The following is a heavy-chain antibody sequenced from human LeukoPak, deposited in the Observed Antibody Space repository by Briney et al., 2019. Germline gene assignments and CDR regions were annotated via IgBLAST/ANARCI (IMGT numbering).Heavy chain of an antibody. CDR3: ANEWELLLFDY. V-gene: IGHV3-30*18. D-gene: IGHD1-26*01. CDR2: ISYDGSNK. CDR1: GFTFSSYG. J-gene: IGHJ4*02. Sequence: GGSLRLSCAASGFTFSSYGMHWVRQAPGKGLEWVAVISYDGSNKYYADSVKGRFTISRDNSKNTLYLQMNSLRAEDTAVYYCANEWELLLFDYWGQGTLVTVSS.